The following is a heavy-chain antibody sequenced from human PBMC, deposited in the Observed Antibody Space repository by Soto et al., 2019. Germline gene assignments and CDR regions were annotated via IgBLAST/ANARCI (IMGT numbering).Heavy chain of an antibody. D-gene: IGHD2-15*01. Sequence: ASVKVSCKASGYTFASYYMHWVRQAPGQGLEWMGIINPSGGSTSYAQKFQGRVTMTRATATSTIYMELSSLRSEDTAVYYCARASGGWWVYWGQGTLVTVSS. J-gene: IGHJ4*02. CDR1: GYTFASYY. V-gene: IGHV1-46*01. CDR2: INPSGGST. CDR3: ARASGGWWVY.